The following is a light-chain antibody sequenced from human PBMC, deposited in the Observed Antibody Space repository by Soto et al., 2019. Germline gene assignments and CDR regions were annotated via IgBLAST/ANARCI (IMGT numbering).Light chain of an antibody. V-gene: IGLV2-23*01. J-gene: IGLJ3*02. CDR3: CSYAGSSTWV. CDR1: SSDVGTYNL. CDR2: EDS. Sequence: QSALTQPASVSGSPGQSITISCTGSSSDVGTYNLVSWYQQHPGKAPKLMIFEDSKRPSGVSNRFSGSKSGNMASLTISGLQAEDEADYCCCSYAGSSTWVFGGGTKLTVL.